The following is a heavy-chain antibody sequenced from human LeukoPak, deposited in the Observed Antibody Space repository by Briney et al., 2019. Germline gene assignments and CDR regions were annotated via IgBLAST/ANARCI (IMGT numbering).Heavy chain of an antibody. CDR2: ISSSSSHI. J-gene: IGHJ4*02. Sequence: GGSLRLSCAASGFTFSSYSMNWVRQAPGKGLEWVSSISSSSSHIYYADSVKGRFTISRDNAKNSLYLQMNSLRAEDTAVYYCARLTYYYDSSGYYSDYWGQGTLVTVSS. CDR3: ARLTYYYDSSGYYSDY. CDR1: GFTFSSYS. V-gene: IGHV3-21*01. D-gene: IGHD3-22*01.